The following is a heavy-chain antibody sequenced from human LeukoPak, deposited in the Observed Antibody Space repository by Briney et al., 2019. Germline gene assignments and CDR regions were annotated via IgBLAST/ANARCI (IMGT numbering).Heavy chain of an antibody. Sequence: PSETLSLTCAVYGGSFNGYFWSWIRQPPGKGPEWIGEINHSGSPNYNPSLKSRVTISVDTSKNQVSLKLNSVTAADTAVYYCARGPDSGSYYAWFDPWGQGTLVTVSS. CDR1: GGSFNGYF. V-gene: IGHV4-34*01. D-gene: IGHD3-10*01. CDR2: INHSGSP. J-gene: IGHJ5*02. CDR3: ARGPDSGSYYAWFDP.